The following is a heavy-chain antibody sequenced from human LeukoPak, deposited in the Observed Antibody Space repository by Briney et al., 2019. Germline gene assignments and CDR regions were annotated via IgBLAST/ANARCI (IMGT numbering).Heavy chain of an antibody. CDR1: GGPISSGSYY. V-gene: IGHV4-61*02. Sequence: PSQTLSLTCTVSGGPISSGSYYWSWIRQPAGKGLEWIGRIYTSGSTNYNPSLKSRVTISVDTSKNQFSLKLSSVTAADTAVYYCARDGGYCSSTSCPTEWFDPWGQGTLVTVSS. D-gene: IGHD2-2*01. CDR3: ARDGGYCSSTSCPTEWFDP. J-gene: IGHJ5*02. CDR2: IYTSGST.